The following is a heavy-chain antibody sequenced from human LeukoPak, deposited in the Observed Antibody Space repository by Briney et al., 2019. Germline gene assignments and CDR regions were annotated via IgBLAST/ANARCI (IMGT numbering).Heavy chain of an antibody. Sequence: GGSLRLSCAASGFTFSTYWMHWVRQVPGKGLVWVSRIKSDGSITTYADSVEGRFTISRENAKNTVYLQMNSLRAEDTAMYSCRIWFGNSAGFDMWGQGTMVTVSS. V-gene: IGHV3-74*01. D-gene: IGHD3-10*01. CDR2: IKSDGSIT. J-gene: IGHJ3*02. CDR1: GFTFSTYW. CDR3: RIWFGNSAGFDM.